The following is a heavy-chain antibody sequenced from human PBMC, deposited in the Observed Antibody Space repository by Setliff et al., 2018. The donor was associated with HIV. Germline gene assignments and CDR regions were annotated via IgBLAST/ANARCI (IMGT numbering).Heavy chain of an antibody. Sequence: PSETLSLTCAVSGGSFSGYSWTWLRQPPGKALEWIGHINDNGGANYNPSLTTRATISVATPKNQFFLELTSVTAADTAVYYCARGVNFDYWGQGTQVTVSS. CDR3: ARGVNFDY. CDR1: GGSFSGYS. J-gene: IGHJ4*02. CDR2: INDNGGA. V-gene: IGHV4-34*01.